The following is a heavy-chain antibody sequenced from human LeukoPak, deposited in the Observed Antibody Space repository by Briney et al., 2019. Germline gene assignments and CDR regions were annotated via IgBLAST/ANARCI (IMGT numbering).Heavy chain of an antibody. CDR1: GFTFSSYA. V-gene: IGHV3-23*01. Sequence: GGSLRLSCAASGFTFSSYAMSWVRQAPGKGLEWVSAISGSGGSTYYADSVKGRFTISRDNSKNTLYLQMNGLKAEDTAVYYCAKHIVLMVYAIPPTYGMDVWGQGTTVTVSS. CDR3: AKHIVLMVYAIPPTYGMDV. CDR2: ISGSGGST. D-gene: IGHD2-8*01. J-gene: IGHJ6*02.